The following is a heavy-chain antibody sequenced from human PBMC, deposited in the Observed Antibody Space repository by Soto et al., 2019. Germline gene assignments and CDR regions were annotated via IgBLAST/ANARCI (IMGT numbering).Heavy chain of an antibody. CDR3: ATANTPYAFDM. CDR1: GLTFSTSW. J-gene: IGHJ3*02. CDR2: IHPAGNVQ. V-gene: IGHV3-7*01. Sequence: VQLVESGGGLVQPGESLRLSCTASGLTFSTSWLTWVRQAPGEGLEWVSNIHPAGNVQLYADSVKERFTISRDNAKNSVFLQMSGLRVEDTAVYYCATANTPYAFDMWGQGTMVTVSS.